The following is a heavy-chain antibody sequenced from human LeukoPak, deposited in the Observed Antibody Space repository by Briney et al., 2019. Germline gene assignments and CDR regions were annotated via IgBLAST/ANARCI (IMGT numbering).Heavy chain of an antibody. J-gene: IGHJ5*02. Sequence: PSETLSLTCIVSGPSINSYSSGIRRPAGKGLEWIGRFSRSWTLTYNPALQSRLTISIDASKSKFYLKLMCVSAADTAVYYCARDSETTGEVKYDPGGQGIVVTVS. CDR3: ARDSETTGEVKYDP. V-gene: IGHV4-4*07. D-gene: IGHD4-17*01. CDR1: GPSINSYS. CDR2: FSRSWTL.